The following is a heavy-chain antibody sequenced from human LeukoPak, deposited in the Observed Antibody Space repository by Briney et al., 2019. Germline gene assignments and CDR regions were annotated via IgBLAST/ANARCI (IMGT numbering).Heavy chain of an antibody. CDR2: IKQDGSEK. CDR1: GFTFSSYW. D-gene: IGHD3-3*01. V-gene: IGHV3-7*03. CDR3: ARRMADFWSGYIPSYYYYYGMDV. Sequence: GGSLRLSCAASGFTFSSYWMSWVRQAPGKGLEWVGNIKQDGSEKYYVDSVKGRFTISRDNAKNSLYLQMNSLRAEDTAVYYCARRMADFWSGYIPSYYYYYGMDVWGQGTTVTVSS. J-gene: IGHJ6*02.